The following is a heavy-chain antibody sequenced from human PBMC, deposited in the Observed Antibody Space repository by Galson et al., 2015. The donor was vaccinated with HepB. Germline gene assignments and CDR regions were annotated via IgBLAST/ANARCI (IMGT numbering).Heavy chain of an antibody. D-gene: IGHD3-9*01. Sequence: SLRLSCAASGFTFSDYYMSWIRQAPGKGLERVSYISGDNSFANYADSLKGRFTISRDNAKNSLYLQMNSLRAEDAAVYYCARSRAYYDILTGYYYYYYYGMDVWGQGTTVTVSS. V-gene: IGHV3-11*06. CDR3: ARSRAYYDILTGYYYYYYYGMDV. J-gene: IGHJ6*02. CDR2: ISGDNSFA. CDR1: GFTFSDYY.